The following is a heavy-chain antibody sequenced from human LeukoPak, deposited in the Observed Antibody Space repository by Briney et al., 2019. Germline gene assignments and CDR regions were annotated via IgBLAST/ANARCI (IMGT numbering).Heavy chain of an antibody. CDR2: IIPILGIA. CDR3: ARSGAVAGALHLEY. Sequence: ASVKVSCKASGGTFSSYTISRVRQAPGQGLEWMGRIIPILGIANYAQKFQGRVTITADKSTSTAYMELSSLRSEDTAVYYCARSGAVAGALHLEYWGQGTLVTVSS. D-gene: IGHD6-19*01. V-gene: IGHV1-69*02. CDR1: GGTFSSYT. J-gene: IGHJ4*02.